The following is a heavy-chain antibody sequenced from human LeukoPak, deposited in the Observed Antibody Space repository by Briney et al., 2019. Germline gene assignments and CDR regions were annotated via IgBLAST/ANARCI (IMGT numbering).Heavy chain of an antibody. D-gene: IGHD3-9*01. CDR3: ARDNDWAFDY. V-gene: IGHV3-48*02. J-gene: IGHJ4*02. Sequence: GSLRLSCAASGFPFSSYVMSWVRQAPGKGLEWVSYINHNGETIYYPDFVKGRFTISRDNAKNSLYLQMNSLRDEDTAVYYCARDNDWAFDYWGQGTLVTVSS. CDR2: INHNGETI. CDR1: GFPFSSYV.